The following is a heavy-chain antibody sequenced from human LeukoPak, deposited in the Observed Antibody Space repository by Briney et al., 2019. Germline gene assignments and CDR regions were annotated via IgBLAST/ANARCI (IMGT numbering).Heavy chain of an antibody. V-gene: IGHV5-51*01. CDR2: IYPGDSDT. J-gene: IGHJ4*02. CDR1: GYSFTSYW. Sequence: GESLKISCKGSGYSFTSYWIGWVRQMPGKGLEWMGIIYPGDSDTRYSPSFQGQVTISADKSISTAYLQWSSLKASDTAMYYCARLSGDIVVVPAAYYWGQGTPVTVSS. CDR3: ARLSGDIVVVPAAYY. D-gene: IGHD2-2*01.